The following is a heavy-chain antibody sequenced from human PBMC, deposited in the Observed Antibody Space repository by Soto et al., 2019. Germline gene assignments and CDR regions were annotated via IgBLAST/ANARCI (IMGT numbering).Heavy chain of an antibody. D-gene: IGHD2-2*01. V-gene: IGHV1-69*01. Sequence: QVQLVQSGAEVKKPGSSVKVSCKASGGTFSSYAISWVRQAPGQGLEWMGGIIPIFGTANYAQKFQGRVTITADESTSTVYMELSSLRSEDTAVYYCARDLPADDIVVVPAAAYYYYYGMDVWGQGTTVTVSS. CDR2: IIPIFGTA. CDR1: GGTFSSYA. CDR3: ARDLPADDIVVVPAAAYYYYYGMDV. J-gene: IGHJ6*02.